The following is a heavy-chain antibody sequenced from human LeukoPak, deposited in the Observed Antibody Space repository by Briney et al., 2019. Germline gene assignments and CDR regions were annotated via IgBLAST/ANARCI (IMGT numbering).Heavy chain of an antibody. J-gene: IGHJ3*02. CDR3: ARSTFGGVIAYDAFDI. CDR1: GGSFSAYY. Sequence: SETLSLTCAVYGGSFSAYYWSWIRQPPGKGLEWIGEINHSGSTNYNPSLKSRVNISVDTSKNQFSLKLSSVTAADTAVYYCARSTFGGVIAYDAFDIWGQGTMVTVSS. D-gene: IGHD3-16*02. CDR2: INHSGST. V-gene: IGHV4-34*01.